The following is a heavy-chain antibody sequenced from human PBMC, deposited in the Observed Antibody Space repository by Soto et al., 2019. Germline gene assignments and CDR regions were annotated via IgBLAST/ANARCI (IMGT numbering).Heavy chain of an antibody. CDR3: GAYCGGDCYFGDAFDI. J-gene: IGHJ3*02. D-gene: IGHD2-21*02. Sequence: GGSLRLSCAASGFNFHWYWMSWVRQAPGKGLEWLATIKTDASEKKYVDSVKGRFTMSRDNAKNSLHLQMNSLRAEDTAVYYCGAYCGGDCYFGDAFDIWGQGTMVTVSS. V-gene: IGHV3-7*01. CDR2: IKTDASEK. CDR1: GFNFHWYW.